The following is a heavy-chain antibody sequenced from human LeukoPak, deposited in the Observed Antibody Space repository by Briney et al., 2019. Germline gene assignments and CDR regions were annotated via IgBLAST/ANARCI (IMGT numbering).Heavy chain of an antibody. CDR2: ISGSGGST. CDR3: AKDPGVPRIQLWSNYYYYYGMDV. Sequence: HTGGSLRLSCAASGFTFSSYAMSWVRQAPGKGLEWVSAISGSGGSTYYADSVKGRFTISRDNSKNTLYLQMNSLRAEDTAVYYCAKDPGVPRIQLWSNYYYYYGMDVWGQGTTVTVSS. D-gene: IGHD5-18*01. V-gene: IGHV3-23*01. CDR1: GFTFSSYA. J-gene: IGHJ6*02.